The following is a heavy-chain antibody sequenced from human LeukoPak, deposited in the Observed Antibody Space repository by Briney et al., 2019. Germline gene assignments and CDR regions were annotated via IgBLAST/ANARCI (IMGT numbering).Heavy chain of an antibody. CDR3: ARGGGLDV. Sequence: GGSLRLSCAASGFTFSSYWMNWARQAPGKGLEWVAGINHNGNVNYYVDSVKGRFTISRDNAKNSLYLQMSNLRAEDTAVYFCARGGGLDVWGQGTTVTVSS. V-gene: IGHV3-7*03. CDR1: GFTFSSYW. J-gene: IGHJ6*02. CDR2: INHNGNVN. D-gene: IGHD3-16*01.